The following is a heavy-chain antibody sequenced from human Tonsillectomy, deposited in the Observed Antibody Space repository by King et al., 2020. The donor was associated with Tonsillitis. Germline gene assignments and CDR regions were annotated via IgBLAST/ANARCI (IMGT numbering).Heavy chain of an antibody. CDR2: ISGRGGST. D-gene: IGHD6-13*01. CDR3: AKHVQDSWSVYDY. CDR1: GFTFSSYA. J-gene: IGHJ4*02. V-gene: IGHV3-23*04. Sequence: VQLVESGGGLVQPGGSLKLSCAASGFTFSSYAMSWVRQAPGKGLEWVSAISGRGGSTYYADSVKGRFTISRDNSKNTLYLQMNSLRAEDTAVYYCAKHVQDSWSVYDYWGQGTLVTVSS.